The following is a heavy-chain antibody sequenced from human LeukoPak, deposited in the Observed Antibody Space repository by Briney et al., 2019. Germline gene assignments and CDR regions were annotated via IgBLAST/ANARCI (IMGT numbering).Heavy chain of an antibody. CDR1: GFPFSNFG. V-gene: IGHV3-21*01. CDR2: ITSSSTYI. D-gene: IGHD1-26*01. CDR3: ARDLHSGSYEDAFDI. Sequence: GGSLRLSCAASGFPFSNFGMNWVRQAPGKGLEWVSSITSSSTYIYYADSVKGRFTISRDNAENSLYLQMNSLRAEDTAVYYCARDLHSGSYEDAFDIWGQGTMVTVSS. J-gene: IGHJ3*02.